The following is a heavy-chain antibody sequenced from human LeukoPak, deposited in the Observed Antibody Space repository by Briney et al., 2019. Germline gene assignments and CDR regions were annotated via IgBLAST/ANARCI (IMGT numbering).Heavy chain of an antibody. Sequence: GGSLRLSCAASGFTVSSNYMSWIRQAPGKGLEWVSYISSSGSTIYYADSVKGRFTISRDNAKNSLYLQMNSLRAEDTAVYYCVGSDYYYDSSGYYYGYWGQGTLVTVSS. D-gene: IGHD3-22*01. CDR2: ISSSGSTI. J-gene: IGHJ4*02. V-gene: IGHV3-11*01. CDR1: GFTVSSNY. CDR3: VGSDYYYDSSGYYYGY.